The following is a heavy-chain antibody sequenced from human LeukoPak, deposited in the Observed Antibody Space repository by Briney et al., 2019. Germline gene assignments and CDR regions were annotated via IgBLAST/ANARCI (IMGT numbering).Heavy chain of an antibody. J-gene: IGHJ4*02. CDR3: SRESGVFSPFGY. V-gene: IGHV4-4*02. CDR2: ISISGLT. Sequence: SETLSLTCGVSGGSISSTNWYSWVRQPPGQGLQWIGEISISGLTNYNPSLKSRVTMSLDKSKNLLSLTLTSVTAADTAVYYCSRESGVFSPFGYWGQGTLVTVTS. CDR1: GGSISSTNW. D-gene: IGHD1-26*01.